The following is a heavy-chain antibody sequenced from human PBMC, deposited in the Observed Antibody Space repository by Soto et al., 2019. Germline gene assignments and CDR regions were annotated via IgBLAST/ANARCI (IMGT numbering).Heavy chain of an antibody. J-gene: IGHJ4*02. V-gene: IGHV3-23*01. CDR2: ISGSGGSI. CDR1: GFIFSYYA. CDR3: AKGRGSIVVVRAAIGRQRTMGTDCDY. D-gene: IGHD2-2*01. Sequence: EVQLLESGGGLVQPGGSLRLSCAASGFIFSYYAITWVRQAPGKGLEWVSAISGSGGSIYYADSVKGRFTISRDNSKNTMYLHMNRLRAEDTAVYYCAKGRGSIVVVRAAIGRQRTMGTDCDYWGQGTLVTVSS.